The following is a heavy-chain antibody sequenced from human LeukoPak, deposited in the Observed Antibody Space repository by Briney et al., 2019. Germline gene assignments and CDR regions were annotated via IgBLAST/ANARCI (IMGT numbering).Heavy chain of an antibody. D-gene: IGHD2-15*01. V-gene: IGHV3-23*01. CDR1: GFTFSSYA. Sequence: GGSLRLSCAASGFTFSSYAMSWVRQAPGKGLEWVSAISGSGGSTYYADSVKGRFTISRDNSKNTLYLQMNSLRAEDTAVYYCAKAMHIVVVVAATFPYGMDVWGQGTTATVSS. J-gene: IGHJ6*02. CDR3: AKAMHIVVVVAATFPYGMDV. CDR2: ISGSGGST.